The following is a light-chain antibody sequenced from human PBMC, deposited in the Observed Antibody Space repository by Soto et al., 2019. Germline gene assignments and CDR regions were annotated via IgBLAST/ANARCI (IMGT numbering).Light chain of an antibody. CDR3: HQRSNWPLT. Sequence: EVVLTQSPDTLSLSPGRSATLSCRASQSVSSYLAWYQQRPGQALRLLIYDVSKRATGIPARFSGSGSRTDFTLTINSLEPEDFAIYFCHQRSNWPLTFGGGTKLEIK. CDR2: DVS. V-gene: IGKV3-11*01. J-gene: IGKJ4*01. CDR1: QSVSSY.